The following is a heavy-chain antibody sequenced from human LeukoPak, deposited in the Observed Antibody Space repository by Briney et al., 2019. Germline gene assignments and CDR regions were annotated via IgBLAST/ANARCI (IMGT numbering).Heavy chain of an antibody. CDR1: GFTFSSYG. J-gene: IGHJ1*01. CDR2: IRYDGSNK. CDR3: AKAANTYRSSTPFQH. V-gene: IGHV3-30*02. D-gene: IGHD6-6*01. Sequence: GGSLRLSCAASGFTFSSYGMHWVRQAPGKGLEWVAFIRYDGSNKYYADSVKGRFTISRDNSKNTLYLQMNSLRAEDTAVYYCAKAANTYRSSTPFQHWGQGTLVTVSS.